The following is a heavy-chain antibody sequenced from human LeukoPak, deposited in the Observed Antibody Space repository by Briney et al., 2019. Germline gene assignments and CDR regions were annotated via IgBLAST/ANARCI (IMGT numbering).Heavy chain of an antibody. CDR2: INPGGSHI. J-gene: IGHJ5*02. CDR1: GYSFTTYW. CDR3: ARKNPTALRNNWFET. Sequence: GESLKISCKGSGYSFTTYWIVWVRQMPGKGLEYMGIINPGGSHIFYSPSFQGQVTIFVDRSISTAYLQWNSLRASDTATYYCARKNPTALRNNWFETWGQGTLVTVST. D-gene: IGHD4-11*01. V-gene: IGHV5-51*01.